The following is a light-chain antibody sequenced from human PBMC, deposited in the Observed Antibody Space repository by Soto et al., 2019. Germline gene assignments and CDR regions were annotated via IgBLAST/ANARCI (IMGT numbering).Light chain of an antibody. V-gene: IGKV3-15*01. CDR1: QSVSSN. CDR3: QQYNNWPPWT. J-gene: IGKJ1*01. CDR2: GAS. Sequence: EIVMTQSPVNLYVSPGERATLSCRASQSVSSNLAWYQQKPGQAPRLLIFGASTRATGIPAMFSGSGSGTEFTLTISILQSEDFALYYCQQYNNWPPWTFGQGTKVEIK.